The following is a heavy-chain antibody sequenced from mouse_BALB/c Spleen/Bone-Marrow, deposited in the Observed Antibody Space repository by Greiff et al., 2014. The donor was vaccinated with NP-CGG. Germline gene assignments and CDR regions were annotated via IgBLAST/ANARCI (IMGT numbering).Heavy chain of an antibody. CDR1: GYTFTSYW. CDR2: IYPSDSYT. J-gene: IGHJ4*01. Sequence: VQGVESGAELVRPGASVKLSCKASGYTFTSYWINWVKQRPGQGLEWIGNIYPSDSYTNYNQKFKDKATLTVDKSSSTAYMQLSSPTSEDSAVYYCTRGLGAMDYWGQGTSVTVSS. D-gene: IGHD3-3*01. V-gene: IGHV1-69*02. CDR3: TRGLGAMDY.